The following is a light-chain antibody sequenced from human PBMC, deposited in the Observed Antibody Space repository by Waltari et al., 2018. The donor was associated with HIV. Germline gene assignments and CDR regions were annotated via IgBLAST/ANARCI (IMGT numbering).Light chain of an antibody. J-gene: IGKJ1*01. CDR1: QSVSFF. CDR2: DAS. CDR3: QHRFNWPRTT. V-gene: IGKV3-11*01. Sequence: EVVLTQSPATLSLSPGERATLSCRASQSVSFFLAWYQQKPGQAPRLLIYDASTRATGTPARFSGSGSGTDFTFTISSLEPEDFAVYDCQHRFNWPRTTFGQGTQVE.